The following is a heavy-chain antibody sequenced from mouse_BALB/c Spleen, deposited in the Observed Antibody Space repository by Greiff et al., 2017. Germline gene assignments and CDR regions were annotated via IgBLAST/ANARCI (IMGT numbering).Heavy chain of an antibody. V-gene: IGHV5-17*02. CDR2: ISSGSSTI. CDR1: GFTFSSFG. D-gene: IGHD2-4*01. CDR3: ARDYDYDGKTFDY. J-gene: IGHJ2*01. Sequence: EVMLVESGGGLVQPGGSRKLSCAASGFTFSSFGMHWVRQAPEKGLEWVAYISSGSSTIYYADTVKGRFTISRDNPKNTLFLQMTSLRSEDTAMYYCARDYDYDGKTFDYWGQGTTLTVSS.